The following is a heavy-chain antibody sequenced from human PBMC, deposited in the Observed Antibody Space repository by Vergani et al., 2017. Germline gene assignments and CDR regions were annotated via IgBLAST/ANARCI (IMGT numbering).Heavy chain of an antibody. Sequence: QVQLQQWGAGLLKPSETLSLTCAVYGGSFSGYYWSWIRQPPGTGLEWIGEINHSGSTNYNPSLKSRVTISVDTSKNQFSLKLSSVTAADTAVYYCARETADYGNHYYYMDVWGKGTTVTVSS. CDR1: GGSFSGYY. D-gene: IGHD4-17*01. CDR3: ARETADYGNHYYYMDV. J-gene: IGHJ6*03. CDR2: INHSGST. V-gene: IGHV4-34*01.